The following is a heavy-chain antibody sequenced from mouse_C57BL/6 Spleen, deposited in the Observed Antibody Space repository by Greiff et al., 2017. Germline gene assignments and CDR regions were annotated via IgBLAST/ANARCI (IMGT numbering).Heavy chain of an antibody. Sequence: QVHVKQPGAELVMPGASVKLSCKASGYTFTSYWMHWVKQRPGQGLEWIGEIDPSDSYTNYNQKFKGKSTLTVDKSSSTAYMQLSSLTSEDSAVYYCARLDSSGYDAMDYWGQGTSVTVSS. V-gene: IGHV1-69*01. J-gene: IGHJ4*01. CDR2: IDPSDSYT. CDR3: ARLDSSGYDAMDY. CDR1: GYTFTSYW. D-gene: IGHD3-2*02.